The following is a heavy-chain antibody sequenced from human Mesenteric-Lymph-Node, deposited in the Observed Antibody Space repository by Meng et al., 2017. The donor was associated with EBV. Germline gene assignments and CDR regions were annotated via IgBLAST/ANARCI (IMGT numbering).Heavy chain of an antibody. V-gene: IGHV1-69*06. D-gene: IGHD6-19*01. Sequence: VKRVQSGAEWKKPGSSVKVSCKASGGTFSSYAITWVRQAPGQGLEWMGGINSIFGTANYAQKFQGRVTINAEKSTSTVYMELSSLRSEDTAVYYCARGSSGWGRWFDPWGQGTLVTVSS. CDR2: INSIFGTA. CDR1: GGTFSSYA. J-gene: IGHJ5*02. CDR3: ARGSSGWGRWFDP.